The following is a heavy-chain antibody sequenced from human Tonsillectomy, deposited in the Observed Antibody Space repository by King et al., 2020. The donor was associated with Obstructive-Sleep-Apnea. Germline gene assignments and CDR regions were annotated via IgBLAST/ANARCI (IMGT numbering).Heavy chain of an antibody. V-gene: IGHV3-49*03. J-gene: IGHJ5*02. CDR2: VRSKPYGGTT. D-gene: IGHD3-10*01. CDR3: SRDGSYGSGSLTNWFDP. CDR1: GFTFGDYA. Sequence: QLVQSGGGLVQPGRSLRLSSIGSGFTFGDYAMSWFRQAPGKGLEWVGFVRSKPYGGTTAYAASVKGRFAISRDDSKSIAYLQMDSLRTEDTGLYYCSRDGSYGSGSLTNWFDPWGQGTLVTVS.